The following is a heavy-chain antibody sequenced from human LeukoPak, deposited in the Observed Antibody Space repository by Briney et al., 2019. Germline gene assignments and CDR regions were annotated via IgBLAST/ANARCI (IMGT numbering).Heavy chain of an antibody. CDR2: ISSSGSTI. Sequence: GGSLRLSCAASGFTFSDYYMSWIRQAPGKGLEWVSYISSSGSTIYYADSVKGRFTISRDNAKNSLYLQMNSLRPEDTALYFCVKGTVGGSRDDAFDIWGQGTMVTVSS. D-gene: IGHD1-26*01. V-gene: IGHV3-11*01. J-gene: IGHJ3*02. CDR1: GFTFSDYY. CDR3: VKGTVGGSRDDAFDI.